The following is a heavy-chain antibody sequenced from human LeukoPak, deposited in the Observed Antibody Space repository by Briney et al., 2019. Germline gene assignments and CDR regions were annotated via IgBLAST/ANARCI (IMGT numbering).Heavy chain of an antibody. CDR2: ISSGGGTT. V-gene: IGHV3-23*01. J-gene: IGHJ3*02. D-gene: IGHD3-22*01. CDR1: GFTFSSYG. CDR3: ARENSITMIVVAHDAFDI. Sequence: GGSLRLSCAASGFTFSSYGMSWVRQAPGKGLEWVSTISSGGGTTYYADSVKGRFTISRDNSKNTVYLQMNSPRAEDTAVYYCARENSITMIVVAHDAFDIWGQGTMVTVSS.